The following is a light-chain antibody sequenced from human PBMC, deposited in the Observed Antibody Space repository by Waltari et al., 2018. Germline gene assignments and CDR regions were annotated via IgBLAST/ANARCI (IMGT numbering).Light chain of an antibody. V-gene: IGKV1-33*01. Sequence: DIQMTQSPSSLSASIGDRVTITCQASQSIDYYLNWYQQKPGKAPNLLIYDASNLETGVPSRFRGSGSGTDFTLTISSLQPEDIGTYYCQQYDRVPLTFGGGTKVDI. CDR3: QQYDRVPLT. J-gene: IGKJ4*01. CDR1: QSIDYY. CDR2: DAS.